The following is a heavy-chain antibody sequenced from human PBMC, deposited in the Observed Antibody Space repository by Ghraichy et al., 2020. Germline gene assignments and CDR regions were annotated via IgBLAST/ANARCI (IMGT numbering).Heavy chain of an antibody. Sequence: GGSLRLSCAASGFTFSSYAMSWVRQAPGKGLEWVSAIRGSGGSTYYADSVKGRFTISRDNSKNTLYLQMNSLRAEDTAVYYCAKWAMATIEGKYNWFDPWGQGTLVTVSS. D-gene: IGHD5-24*01. CDR2: IRGSGGST. CDR3: AKWAMATIEGKYNWFDP. V-gene: IGHV3-23*01. CDR1: GFTFSSYA. J-gene: IGHJ5*02.